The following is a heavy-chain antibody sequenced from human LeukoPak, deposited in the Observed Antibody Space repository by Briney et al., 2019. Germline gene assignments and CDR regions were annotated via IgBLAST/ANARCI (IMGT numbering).Heavy chain of an antibody. J-gene: IGHJ4*02. CDR2: IRGDGDDT. CDR3: ASDRVLGSGSLDN. D-gene: IGHD3-10*01. Sequence: GGSLRLSCTVSGFTFSDVWMHWVRRAPGKGLVWVSRIRGDGDDTNYADSVKGRFTISRDNAQNTLYLQMNSLRAEDTAVYYCASDRVLGSGSLDNWGQGTPVTVSS. V-gene: IGHV3-74*01. CDR1: GFTFSDVW.